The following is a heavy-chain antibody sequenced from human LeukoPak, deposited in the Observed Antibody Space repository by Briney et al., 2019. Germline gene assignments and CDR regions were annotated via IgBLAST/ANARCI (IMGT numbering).Heavy chain of an antibody. Sequence: GGSLRLSCVASGFTFSTYWMSWVRQAPGKGLEWVANIKHDGGDKYYVDSVKGRFTISRDNAKNSLYLQMNSLRAEDTAEYYCARLMTTVTTPIDYWGQGTPVTVSS. CDR1: GFTFSTYW. J-gene: IGHJ4*02. D-gene: IGHD4-17*01. CDR3: ARLMTTVTTPIDY. V-gene: IGHV3-7*04. CDR2: IKHDGGDK.